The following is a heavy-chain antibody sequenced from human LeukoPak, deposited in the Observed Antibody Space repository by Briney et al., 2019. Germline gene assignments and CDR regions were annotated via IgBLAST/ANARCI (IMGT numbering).Heavy chain of an antibody. CDR1: GFTFSGYW. V-gene: IGHV3-74*01. D-gene: IGHD1-26*01. Sequence: PGGSLRLSCAASGFTFSGYWMHWVRQAPGKGLEWVSRINIDGATTNYADSVKGRFTISRDNAKNTLHLQMNSLRADDTAVYYCLRGAVGTGVWFDPWGQGTLVTVSS. CDR3: LRGAVGTGVWFDP. CDR2: INIDGATT. J-gene: IGHJ5*02.